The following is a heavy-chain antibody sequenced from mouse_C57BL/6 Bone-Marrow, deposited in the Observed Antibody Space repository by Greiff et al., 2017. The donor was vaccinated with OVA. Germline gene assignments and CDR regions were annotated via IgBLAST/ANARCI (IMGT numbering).Heavy chain of an antibody. CDR1: GYTFTSYG. V-gene: IGHV1-81*01. Sequence: VQLQQSGAELARPGASVKLSCKASGYTFTSYGISWVKQRTGQGLEWIGEIYPRSGNTYYNEKFKGKATLTADKSSSTAYMELSSRTSEDSAVYFCAREITTVVATRYFDVWGTGTTVTVSS. J-gene: IGHJ1*03. CDR3: AREITTVVATRYFDV. D-gene: IGHD1-1*01. CDR2: IYPRSGNT.